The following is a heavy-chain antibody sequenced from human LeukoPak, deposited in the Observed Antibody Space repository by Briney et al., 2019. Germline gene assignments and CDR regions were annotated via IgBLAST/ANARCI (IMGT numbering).Heavy chain of an antibody. CDR2: INPNSGDT. CDR1: GYTFTGYN. V-gene: IGHV1-2*02. CDR3: VRGTPNACHI. Sequence: ASVTVSCKASGYTFTGYNMYWVRQTPGQGLEWMGWINPNSGDTNYAQKFQGRVTMTRDTSITTAYMDLSRLRSDDTAMYYCVRGTPNACHIWGQGTMSTVSS. D-gene: IGHD2-15*01. J-gene: IGHJ3*02.